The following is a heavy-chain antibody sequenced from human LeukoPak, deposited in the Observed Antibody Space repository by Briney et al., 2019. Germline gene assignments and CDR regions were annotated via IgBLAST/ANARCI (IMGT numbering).Heavy chain of an antibody. Sequence: GGSLRLSCAASGFTVSSSYMSWVRQAPGKGLEWVSVIYSGGSTYYADSVKGRFTISRDNSKNTLYLQMNSQRAEDTAVYYCARESTVTTPYFDYWGQGTLVTVAS. J-gene: IGHJ4*02. V-gene: IGHV3-53*01. D-gene: IGHD4-17*01. CDR2: IYSGGST. CDR1: GFTVSSSY. CDR3: ARESTVTTPYFDY.